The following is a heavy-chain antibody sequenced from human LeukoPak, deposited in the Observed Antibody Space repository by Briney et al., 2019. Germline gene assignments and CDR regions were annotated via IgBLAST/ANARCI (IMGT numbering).Heavy chain of an antibody. CDR3: ARAHNSGTDHFLAFDI. Sequence: GGSLRLSCAASGFTFSSYWMSWVRQAPGKGLEWVANIKQDGFDKHYVDSVKGRFTLSRDNAKNSLYLQMNSLRVEDTAVYYCARAHNSGTDHFLAFDIWGQGTMVTVSS. J-gene: IGHJ3*02. CDR2: IKQDGFDK. V-gene: IGHV3-7*01. D-gene: IGHD1-26*01. CDR1: GFTFSSYW.